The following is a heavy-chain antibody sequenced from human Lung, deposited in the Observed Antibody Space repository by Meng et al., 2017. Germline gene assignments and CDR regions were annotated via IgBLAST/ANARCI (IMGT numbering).Heavy chain of an antibody. CDR2: IKQDGSEK. Sequence: GESLKISCAASGFSFSYFWMSWVRQVPGKGLEWVANIKQDGSEKYYMDSVKGRFTISRDNAKNLMYLQMNSLRGEDTAVYYCAREGVRRMSTVTLGYFDYWGQGSLVTVS. CDR3: AREGVRRMSTVTLGYFDY. J-gene: IGHJ4*02. D-gene: IGHD4-17*01. CDR1: GFSFSYFW. V-gene: IGHV3-7*01.